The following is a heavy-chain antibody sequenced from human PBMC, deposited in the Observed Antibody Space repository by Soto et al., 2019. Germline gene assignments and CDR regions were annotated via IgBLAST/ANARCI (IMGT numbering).Heavy chain of an antibody. CDR3: ARGRRGPPGWSIEARYFQH. V-gene: IGHV1-18*01. D-gene: IGHD2-8*01. CDR2: ISAYNGNT. Sequence: ASVKVSCKASGYTFTSYGISWVRQAPGQGLEWMGWISAYNGNTNYAQKLQGRVTMTTDTSTSTAYMELRSLRSDDTAVYYCARGRRGPPGWSIEARYFQHWCQGPLLSVSS. CDR1: GYTFTSYG. J-gene: IGHJ1*01.